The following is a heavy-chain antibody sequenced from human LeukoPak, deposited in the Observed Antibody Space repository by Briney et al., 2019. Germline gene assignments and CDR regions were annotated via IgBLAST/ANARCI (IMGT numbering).Heavy chain of an antibody. V-gene: IGHV3-21*06. CDR1: GLTFSTSG. D-gene: IGHD1-14*01. Sequence: GGSLRLSCTASGLTFSTSGFNWVRQAPGKGLEWVASIGPTGSDRYHADSIKGRFTISRDNANNFLYLQMNSLRAEDTAVYYCATETNGRHSDYWGQGTLLTVSS. J-gene: IGHJ4*02. CDR3: ATETNGRHSDY. CDR2: IGPTGSDR.